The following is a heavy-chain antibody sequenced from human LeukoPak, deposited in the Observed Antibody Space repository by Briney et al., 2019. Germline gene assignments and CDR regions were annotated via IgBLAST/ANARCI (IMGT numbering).Heavy chain of an antibody. D-gene: IGHD3-10*01. V-gene: IGHV1-2*06. CDR2: INPNSGGT. J-gene: IGHJ3*02. CDR1: GYTFTGYY. CDR3: ARRPFFYGSGSPDAFDI. Sequence: ASVKVSCKASGYTFTGYYMHWVRQAPGQGLEWMGRINPNSGGTNYAQKFQGRVTMTRDTSISTAYMELSRLRSDDTAVCYCARRPFFYGSGSPDAFDIWGQGTMVTVSS.